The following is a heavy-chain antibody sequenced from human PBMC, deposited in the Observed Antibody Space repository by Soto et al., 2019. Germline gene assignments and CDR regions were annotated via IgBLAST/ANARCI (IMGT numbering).Heavy chain of an antibody. CDR3: AKRSSSSTFDY. D-gene: IGHD6-6*01. Sequence: EVQLLESGGGLVQPGESLRLSCAASGFTFSNYAMSWVRQAPGKGLGWVSVISGSDDSTYYADSVKGRFTISRDNSKNTLYLQMNSLRAEDTAVYYCAKRSSSSTFDYWGQGTLVTVSS. J-gene: IGHJ4*02. CDR1: GFTFSNYA. V-gene: IGHV3-23*01. CDR2: ISGSDDST.